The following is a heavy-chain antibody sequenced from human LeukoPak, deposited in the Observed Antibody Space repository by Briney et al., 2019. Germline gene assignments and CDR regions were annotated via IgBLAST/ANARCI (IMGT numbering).Heavy chain of an antibody. CDR3: ASQYDFWSGVTTTPSR. D-gene: IGHD3-3*01. CDR2: IYPNSGGT. Sequence: ASVKVSCMPSVYTFTVYYMHWVRQAPGQGIYWMAWIYPNSGGTNYAQKFQGRVTMTRDTSISTAYMELSRLRSDDTAVYYCASQYDFWSGVTTTPSRWGQGTLVTVSS. CDR1: VYTFTVYY. V-gene: IGHV1-2*02. J-gene: IGHJ4*02.